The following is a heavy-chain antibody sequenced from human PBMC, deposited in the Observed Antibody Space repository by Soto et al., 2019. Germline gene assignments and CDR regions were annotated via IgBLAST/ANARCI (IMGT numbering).Heavy chain of an antibody. J-gene: IGHJ4*02. D-gene: IGHD6-13*01. CDR1: SSSSYY. V-gene: IGHV3-23*01. Sequence: SSSSYYWGWVRQAPWKRLGWVSTFSGSGGKSYYADSVKGRFTISRDNSKNTLYLQMNSLRAEDTAVYYCAYSSTPFDYWGQGTLVTVSS. CDR2: FSGSGGKS. CDR3: AYSSTPFDY.